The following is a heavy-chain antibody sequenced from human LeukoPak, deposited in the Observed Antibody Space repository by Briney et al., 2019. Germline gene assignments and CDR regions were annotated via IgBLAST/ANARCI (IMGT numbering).Heavy chain of an antibody. CDR2: IYPGDSDT. CDR1: GYSFTSYW. D-gene: IGHD1-26*01. V-gene: IGHV5-51*01. CDR3: ARSSRRPVGATVIRYYYYYGMDV. Sequence: GESLKISCKGSGYSFTSYWIGWVCQMPGKGLEWMGIIYPGDSDTRYSPSFQGQVTISADKSISTAYLQWSSLKASDTAMYYCARSSRRPVGATVIRYYYYYGMDVWGQGTTVTVSS. J-gene: IGHJ6*02.